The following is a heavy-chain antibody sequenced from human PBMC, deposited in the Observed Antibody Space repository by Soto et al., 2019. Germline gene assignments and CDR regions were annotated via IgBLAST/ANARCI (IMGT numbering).Heavy chain of an antibody. J-gene: IGHJ4*02. V-gene: IGHV4-59*01. CDR2: LYNTGST. CDR1: GASISRYY. Sequence: SETLSLTCTVSGASISRYYWSWIRQSPGKGLEWIGYLYNTGSTIYNPSLKSRVTISVDTSKNQFSLKLSSVTAADTAVYYCARAPVLMFRRRRYSTDYRGQGILVSGSS. D-gene: IGHD2-8*01. CDR3: ARAPVLMFRRRRYSTDY.